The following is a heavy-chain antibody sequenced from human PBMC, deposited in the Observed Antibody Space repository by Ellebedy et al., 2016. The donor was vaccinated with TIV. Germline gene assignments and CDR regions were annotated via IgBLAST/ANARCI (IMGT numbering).Heavy chain of an antibody. CDR3: AREFGQ. D-gene: IGHD3-16*01. CDR1: GGSTSSGGYY. CDR2: IYTSGST. J-gene: IGHJ4*02. V-gene: IGHV4-61*02. Sequence: SETPSLTXTVSGGSTSSGGYYWSWIRQPAGKGLEWIGRIYTSGSTDYNPSLKSRVTMSLDTSNNQFSLHLTSVTAADTAIYYCAREFGQWGQGTLVTVSS.